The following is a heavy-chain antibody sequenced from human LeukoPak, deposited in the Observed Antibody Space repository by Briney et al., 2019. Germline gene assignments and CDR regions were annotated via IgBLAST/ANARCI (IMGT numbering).Heavy chain of an antibody. CDR3: ARLTKFLTTYYPTP. Sequence: KSSETLSLTCTVSGGSITGYYWSWIRQPPGEGLEWVGYIFSSGSTNYNPSLKSRVTISLDTSKSQFSLKLISVTASDTAVYYCARLTKFLTTYYPTPWGQGTLVTVSS. D-gene: IGHD2/OR15-2a*01. CDR1: GGSITGYY. J-gene: IGHJ5*02. V-gene: IGHV4-59*08. CDR2: IFSSGST.